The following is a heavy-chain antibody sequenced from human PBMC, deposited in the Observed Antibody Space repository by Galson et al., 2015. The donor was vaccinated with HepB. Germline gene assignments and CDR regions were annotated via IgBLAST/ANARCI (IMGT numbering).Heavy chain of an antibody. J-gene: IGHJ4*02. D-gene: IGHD3-10*01. CDR2: IRSKANSYAT. CDR3: TRQEYYYGSGRGY. V-gene: IGHV3-73*01. Sequence: SLRLSCAASGFTFSGSAMHWVRQASGKGLEWVGRIRSKANSYATAYAASVKGRFTISRDDSKNTAYLQMNSLKTEDTAVYYCTRQEYYYGSGRGYWGQGTLVTVSS. CDR1: GFTFSGSA.